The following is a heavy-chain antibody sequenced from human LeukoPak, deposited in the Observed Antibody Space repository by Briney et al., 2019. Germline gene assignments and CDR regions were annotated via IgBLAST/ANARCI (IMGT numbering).Heavy chain of an antibody. Sequence: SETLSLNCTVSGGSISSSSYYWSWIRQPPGKGLEWIGEINHSGSTNYNPSLKSRVTISVDTSKNQFSLKLSSVTAADTAVYYCARGKVAAAGTVSYFDYWGQGTLVTVSS. CDR2: INHSGST. CDR1: GGSISSSSYY. CDR3: ARGKVAAAGTVSYFDY. V-gene: IGHV4-39*07. D-gene: IGHD6-13*01. J-gene: IGHJ4*02.